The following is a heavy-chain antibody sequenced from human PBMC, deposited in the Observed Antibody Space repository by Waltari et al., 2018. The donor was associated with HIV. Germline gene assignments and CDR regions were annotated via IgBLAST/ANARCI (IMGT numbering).Heavy chain of an antibody. CDR3: ARGRGRYDFWSGYSSPGDAFDI. V-gene: IGHV1-8*01. Sequence: QVQLVQSGAEVKKPGASVKVSCKASGYTFINNDINWVRQATGQGLVWMGWKSPNSGNPGYAPNFQGRVTMTRNTSTTTAYMELTDLRSADTAVYFCARGRGRYDFWSGYSSPGDAFDIWGQGTVVIVSS. J-gene: IGHJ3*02. CDR2: KSPNSGNP. D-gene: IGHD3-3*01. CDR1: GYTFINND.